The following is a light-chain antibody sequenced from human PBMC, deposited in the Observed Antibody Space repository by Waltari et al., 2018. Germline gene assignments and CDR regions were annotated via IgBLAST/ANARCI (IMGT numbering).Light chain of an antibody. CDR3: QSTVSSGTYTGL. CDR1: ILAKQY. J-gene: IGLJ2*01. CDR2: KDS. Sequence: GQTASITCSGDILAKQYGHWYQQKSGQAPVLIIYKDSERPSGIPERFSGSSSGTTVTLTISDVQSEDEADYYCQSTVSSGTYTGLFGGGTKLNVL. V-gene: IGLV3-25*03.